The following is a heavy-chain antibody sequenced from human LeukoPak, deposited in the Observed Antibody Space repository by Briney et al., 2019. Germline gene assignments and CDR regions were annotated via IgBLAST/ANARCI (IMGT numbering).Heavy chain of an antibody. Sequence: GGSLRLSCAASGFTFSSYAMSWVRQAPGKGLEWVSAIRGSGGSTYYADPVKGRFTISRDNSKNTLYLQMNSLRAEDTAVYYCANDRLAYCGGDCYSGWFDPWGQGTLVTVSS. CDR1: GFTFSSYA. J-gene: IGHJ5*02. CDR2: IRGSGGST. CDR3: ANDRLAYCGGDCYSGWFDP. V-gene: IGHV3-23*01. D-gene: IGHD2-21*02.